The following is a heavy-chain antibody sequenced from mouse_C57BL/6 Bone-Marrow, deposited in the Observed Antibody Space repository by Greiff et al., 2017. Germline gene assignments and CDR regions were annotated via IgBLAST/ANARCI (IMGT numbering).Heavy chain of an antibody. Sequence: VQLQQSGPGLVAPSPSLSIPCTVSGFSLTSYGVSWVRQPPGKGLEWLGVIRDDGDTNYHSALISRLGTSKDNSKSQVFLKLNSLQTDDTATYYCAKPAMDYWGKGTSVTVSS. CDR3: AKPAMDY. V-gene: IGHV2-3*01. CDR2: IRDDGDT. J-gene: IGHJ4*01. CDR1: GFSLTSYG.